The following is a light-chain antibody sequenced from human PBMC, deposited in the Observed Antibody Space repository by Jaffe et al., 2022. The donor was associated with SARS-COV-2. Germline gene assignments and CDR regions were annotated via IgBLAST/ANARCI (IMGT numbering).Light chain of an antibody. CDR3: QQYSKWPQT. J-gene: IGKJ1*01. CDR2: DAS. Sequence: EIVMTQSPVTLSVSPGERATLSCRASQSVSSNLAWYQQNPGQAPRLLIYDASTRATGFPARFSGSGSGTEFTLTISSLQSEDFAVYYCQQYSKWPQTFGQGTKVEI. V-gene: IGKV3-15*01. CDR1: QSVSSN.